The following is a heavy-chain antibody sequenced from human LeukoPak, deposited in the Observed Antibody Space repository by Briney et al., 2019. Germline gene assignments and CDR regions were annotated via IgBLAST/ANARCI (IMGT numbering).Heavy chain of an antibody. J-gene: IGHJ4*02. CDR2: IYHSGST. CDR1: GGSISSSNW. D-gene: IGHD3-10*01. V-gene: IGHV4-4*02. Sequence: SSETLSLTCAVSGGSISSSNWWSWVRQPPGKGLEWIGEIYHSGSTNHNPSLKSRVTISVDTSKNQFSLKLSSVTAADTAVYYCARGRGLWTPPLGYWGQGTLVTVSS. CDR3: ARGRGLWTPPLGY.